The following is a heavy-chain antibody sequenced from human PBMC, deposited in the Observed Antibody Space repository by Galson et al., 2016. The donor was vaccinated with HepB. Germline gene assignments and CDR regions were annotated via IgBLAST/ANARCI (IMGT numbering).Heavy chain of an antibody. D-gene: IGHD5-12*01. CDR3: TRGANTGYDIYRY. Sequence: SETLSLTCAVYGGSFSGYYWTWIRQSPGKGLEWIGGIIHSGSTNYNPSLKSRVTISADTSKNQFSLKLSSVTAADTAVYYCTRGANTGYDIYRYWGQGTL. V-gene: IGHV4-34*01. CDR2: IIHSGST. J-gene: IGHJ4*02. CDR1: GGSFSGYY.